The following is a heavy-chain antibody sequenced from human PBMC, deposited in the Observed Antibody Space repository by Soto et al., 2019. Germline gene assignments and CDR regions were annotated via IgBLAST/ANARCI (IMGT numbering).Heavy chain of an antibody. J-gene: IGHJ4*02. CDR3: AIQQDRGGRLLIMY. D-gene: IGHD3-16*01. CDR2: INWKSDI. V-gene: IGHV3-9*01. Sequence: GGSLRLSCGVSGFTFDDNAMHWVRQAPEKGLEWVSGINWKSDIGYADSVKGRFTISRDNAENSIYLQMNSLRAEDTALYYCAIQQDRGGRLLIMYWGQGTQGTGSS. CDR1: GFTFDDNA.